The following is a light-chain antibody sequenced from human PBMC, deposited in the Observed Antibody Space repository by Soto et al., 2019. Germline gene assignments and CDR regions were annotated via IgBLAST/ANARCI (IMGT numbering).Light chain of an antibody. CDR3: QQYHTWPKT. CDR1: QNVGTN. J-gene: IGKJ2*01. V-gene: IGKV3-15*01. Sequence: EIVMTQSPATLSVSPGERATLSCRASQNVGTNLAWYQQKPGQAPRLLIYGASTRVTGLPGRFSGGGSGTEFTLTISSLQSEDFAVYCCQQYHTWPKTFGKGNKLEIK. CDR2: GAS.